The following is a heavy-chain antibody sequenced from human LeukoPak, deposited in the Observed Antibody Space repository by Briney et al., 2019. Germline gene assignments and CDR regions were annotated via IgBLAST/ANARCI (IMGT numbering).Heavy chain of an antibody. D-gene: IGHD3-22*01. V-gene: IGHV5-51*01. CDR1: GSIFTSYW. Sequence: GGSLQISCKCSGSIFTSYWIGGVRQMPGKGLEGMGIIYPGDSDTRYSPSFQGQVTISADKSISTAYLQWSSLKASDTAMYYCARPPYDSSGYYLRDYWGQGTLVTVSS. CDR3: ARPPYDSSGYYLRDY. J-gene: IGHJ4*02. CDR2: IYPGDSDT.